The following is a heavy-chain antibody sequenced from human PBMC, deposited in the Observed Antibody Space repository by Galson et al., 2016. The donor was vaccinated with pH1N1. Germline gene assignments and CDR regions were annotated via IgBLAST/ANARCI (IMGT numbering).Heavy chain of an antibody. CDR2: LYKTGST. V-gene: IGHV4-4*07. D-gene: IGHD2-2*01. CDR3: VREDIVVGEGWHHGMDP. Sequence: TLSLTCSVSGVFISSHYWSWIRQPAGKGLEWIGRLYKTGSTKYNPSLKSRVSMSGDTSKNQISLKLTSVTAADTAVYYCVREDIVVGEGWHHGMDPWGQGTLVVVSS. J-gene: IGHJ5*02. CDR1: GVFISSHY.